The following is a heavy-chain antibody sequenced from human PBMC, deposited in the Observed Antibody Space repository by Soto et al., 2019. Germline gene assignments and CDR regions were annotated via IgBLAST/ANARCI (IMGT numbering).Heavy chain of an antibody. D-gene: IGHD2-8*01. CDR1: GASISSDNR. J-gene: IGHJ6*02. CDR3: AKKVHDAIRLSYFFGMDV. V-gene: IGHV4-4*02. Sequence: SETLSLTCAVSGASISSDNRWTWVRQPPGEGLEWIGEISQSGTTKYNPSLASRVTISVDKSRNQFSLRLTSMTAADTAVYYCAKKVHDAIRLSYFFGMDVWGQGTTVTVSS. CDR2: ISQSGTT.